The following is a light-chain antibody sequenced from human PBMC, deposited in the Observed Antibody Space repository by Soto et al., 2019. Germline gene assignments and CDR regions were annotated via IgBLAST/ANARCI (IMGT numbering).Light chain of an antibody. Sequence: QSVLTQPPSVSADPGQKVTISCSGSSSNVGGNYVSWYQVLPQKAPKLLIYDNHKRHSGIPDRFSGSKSGTSATLGITDLQTGDEAEYYFGTWDISLDTVVFGGGTKVTVL. J-gene: IGLJ2*01. CDR2: DNH. CDR1: SSNVGGNY. V-gene: IGLV1-51*01. CDR3: GTWDISLDTVV.